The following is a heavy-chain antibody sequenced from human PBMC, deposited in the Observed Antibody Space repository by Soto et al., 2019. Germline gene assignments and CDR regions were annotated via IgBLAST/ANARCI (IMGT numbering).Heavy chain of an antibody. CDR2: ISYDGSNK. CDR3: AKVSPMGYFFDF. CDR1: GFAFNTYS. V-gene: IGHV3-30-3*01. J-gene: IGHJ4*02. Sequence: AGSLRLSCAASGFAFNTYSMHWVRQAPGRGLEWVAVISYDGSNKFYADSVKGRFTISRDNSKNTLYLEMNSLRGEDTAVYYCAKVSPMGYFFDFWGQGTLVTVSS.